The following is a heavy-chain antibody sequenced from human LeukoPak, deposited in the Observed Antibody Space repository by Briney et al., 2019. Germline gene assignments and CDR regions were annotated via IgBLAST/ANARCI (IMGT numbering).Heavy chain of an antibody. V-gene: IGHV1-2*02. CDR3: ARDLAVAGTPLGY. J-gene: IGHJ4*02. CDR2: INPNSGST. CDR1: GYTFTGYY. D-gene: IGHD6-19*01. Sequence: ASVKVSCKASGYTFTGYYVHWVRQAPGQGLEWMGWINPNSGSTTYAQNFQGRVTMTRDTSINTAYMELSSLRFDDTAVYYCARDLAVAGTPLGYWGQGTLVTVSS.